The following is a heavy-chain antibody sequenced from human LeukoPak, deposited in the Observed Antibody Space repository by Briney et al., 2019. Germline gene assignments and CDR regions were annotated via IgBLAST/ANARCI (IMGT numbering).Heavy chain of an antibody. J-gene: IGHJ5*02. V-gene: IGHV4-59*01. CDR2: IYYSGST. D-gene: IGHD3-10*01. Sequence: SETLSLTCTVSGDSISNSYWSWIRQPPGEALERIGYIYYSGSTNYNPSLKSRVTISVDTSKNHFSLKLSSVTAADTAVYYCAREGVILWFGELYSWFDPWGQGTLVTVSS. CDR3: AREGVILWFGELYSWFDP. CDR1: GDSISNSY.